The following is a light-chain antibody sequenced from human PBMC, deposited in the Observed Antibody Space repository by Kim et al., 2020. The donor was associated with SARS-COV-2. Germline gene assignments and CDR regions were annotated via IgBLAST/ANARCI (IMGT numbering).Light chain of an antibody. V-gene: IGLV3-19*01. J-gene: IGLJ1*01. CDR1: SLRSYY. CDR3: NSRDSSGNPPYV. CDR2: GKN. Sequence: LGQTVRITCHGDSLRSYYASWYQQKPGQAPVLVIYGKNNRPSGIPDRFSGSSSGNTASLTITGAQAEDEADYYCNSRDSSGNPPYVFGTGTKVTVL.